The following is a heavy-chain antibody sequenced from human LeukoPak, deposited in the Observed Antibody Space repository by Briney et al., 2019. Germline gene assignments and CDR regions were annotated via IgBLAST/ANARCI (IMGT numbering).Heavy chain of an antibody. D-gene: IGHD6-19*01. CDR2: ISRHGSTK. J-gene: IGHJ2*01. V-gene: IGHV3-30*18. CDR3: AKEYSSRWSYWYFDL. CDR1: GFDFSDHG. Sequence: GGSLRLSCAASGFDFSDHGMHWVRQAPGKGLEWVAVISRHGSTKIYAASVKGRFTISRDNSKNTMYLQMDSLRPEDTAVYFCAKEYSSRWSYWYFDLWGRGTLVTVSS.